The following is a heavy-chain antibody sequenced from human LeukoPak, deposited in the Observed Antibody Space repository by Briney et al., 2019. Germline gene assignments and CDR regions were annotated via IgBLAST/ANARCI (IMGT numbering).Heavy chain of an antibody. CDR1: GYTFTSYG. Sequence: ASVKVSCKASGYTFTSYGISWVRQAPGQGLEWMGWISAYNGNTNYAQKLQGRVTMTTDTSTSTAYMELRSLRSDGTAVYYCARDSVEYGDLSWFDPWGQGTLVTVSS. CDR3: ARDSVEYGDLSWFDP. CDR2: ISAYNGNT. D-gene: IGHD4-17*01. V-gene: IGHV1-18*01. J-gene: IGHJ5*02.